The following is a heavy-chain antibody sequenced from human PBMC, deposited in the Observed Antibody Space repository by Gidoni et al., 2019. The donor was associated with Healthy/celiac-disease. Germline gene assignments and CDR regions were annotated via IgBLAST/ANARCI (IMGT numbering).Heavy chain of an antibody. J-gene: IGHJ6*02. D-gene: IGHD3-9*01. CDR1: GYTFTSYY. CDR3: ARDIRYYDILTGPPPGRDYGMDV. CDR2: INPSGGST. V-gene: IGHV1-46*03. Sequence: QVQLVQSGAEVKKPGASVKVSCKASGYTFTSYYMHWVRQAPGQGLEWMGIINPSGGSTSYAQKFQGRVTMTRDTSTSTVYMELSSLRSEDTAVYYCARDIRYYDILTGPPPGRDYGMDVWGQGTTVTVSS.